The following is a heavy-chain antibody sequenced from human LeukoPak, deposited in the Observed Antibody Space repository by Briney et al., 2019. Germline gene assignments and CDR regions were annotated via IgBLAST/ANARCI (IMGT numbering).Heavy chain of an antibody. CDR3: AKDYYDSSGYYYISIYYFDY. J-gene: IGHJ4*02. CDR1: GFIFTNYF. V-gene: IGHV3-23*01. CDR2: ISGSGGST. Sequence: GGSLRLSCAASGFIFTNYFMSWVRQAPGKGLEWVSAISGSGGSTYYADSVKGRFTISRDNSKNTLYLQMNSLRAEDTAVYYCAKDYYDSSGYYYISIYYFDYWGQGTLVTVSS. D-gene: IGHD3-22*01.